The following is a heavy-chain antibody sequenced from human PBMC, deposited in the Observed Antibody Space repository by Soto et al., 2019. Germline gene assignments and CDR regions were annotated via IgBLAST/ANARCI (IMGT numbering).Heavy chain of an antibody. J-gene: IGHJ4*02. CDR2: INPSGGST. CDR3: ARDPWVLEFDY. Sequence: ASVKVSCEASGYTFTSYYMHWVRQAPGQGLEWMGIINPSGGSTSYAQKFQGRVTMTRDTSTSTVYMELSSLRSEDTAVYYCARDPWVLEFDYWGQGTLVTVSS. V-gene: IGHV1-46*01. D-gene: IGHD2-2*03. CDR1: GYTFTSYY.